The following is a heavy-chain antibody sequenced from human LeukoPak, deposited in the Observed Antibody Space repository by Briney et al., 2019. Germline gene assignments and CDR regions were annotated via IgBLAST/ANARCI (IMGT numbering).Heavy chain of an antibody. D-gene: IGHD6-13*01. Sequence: SETLSLTCAVYGGSFSGYYWSWIRQPPGKGLEWIGEINHSGSTNYNPSLKSRVTISVDRSKNQFSLKLSSVTAADTAVYYCARVPRIAAAGWGNWFDPWGQGTLVTVSS. CDR3: ARVPRIAAAGWGNWFDP. V-gene: IGHV4-34*01. J-gene: IGHJ5*02. CDR1: GGSFSGYY. CDR2: INHSGST.